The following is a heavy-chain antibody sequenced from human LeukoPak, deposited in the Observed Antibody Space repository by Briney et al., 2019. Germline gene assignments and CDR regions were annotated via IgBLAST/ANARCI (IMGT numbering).Heavy chain of an antibody. V-gene: IGHV3-66*01. CDR3: ARDRRYYYGMDV. CDR1: GFTVSSNY. Sequence: GGSLRLSCAASGFTVSSNYMSWVRQAPGEGLEWGSVIYSGGSTYYADSVKGRFTISRDNSKNTLYRQMNSLSAEDTAVYYCARDRRYYYGMDVWAQGTTVTVSS. J-gene: IGHJ6*02. D-gene: IGHD6-6*01. CDR2: IYSGGST.